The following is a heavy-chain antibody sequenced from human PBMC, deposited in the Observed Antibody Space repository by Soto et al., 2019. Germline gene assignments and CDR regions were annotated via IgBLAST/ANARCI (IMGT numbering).Heavy chain of an antibody. CDR3: ARGGAGRPTPYDY. D-gene: IGHD6-6*01. V-gene: IGHV3-53*01. CDR1: GFTVSTNY. CDR2: IYSGGGT. Sequence: EVQLVESGGGLIQPGGSLTLSCAASGFTVSTNYMTWVRQAPGKGLEWVSVIYSGGGTYYADSVKGRFTISRDNSENTLYLQMNSLRAEDTAVYYCARGGAGRPTPYDYCGQGTLVTVSS. J-gene: IGHJ4*02.